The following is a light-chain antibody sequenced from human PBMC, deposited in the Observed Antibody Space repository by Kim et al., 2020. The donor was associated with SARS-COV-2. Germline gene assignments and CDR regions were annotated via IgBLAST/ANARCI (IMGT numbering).Light chain of an antibody. CDR2: GNS. V-gene: IGLV1-40*01. J-gene: IGLJ2*01. CDR3: QSYDSNLRGV. Sequence: GERFTISGTGGSSNIGAGYEVHWYQQLPATAPTPHIYGNSNRPSGVPVRCSGSKSGTSASLAITGLQAEDEADYYCQSYDSNLRGVFDGGTQLTVL. CDR1: SSNIGAGYE.